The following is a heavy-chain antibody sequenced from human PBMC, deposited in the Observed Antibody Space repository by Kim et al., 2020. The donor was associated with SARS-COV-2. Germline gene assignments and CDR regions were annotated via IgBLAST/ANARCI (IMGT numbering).Heavy chain of an antibody. V-gene: IGHV3-11*01. CDR1: GFSFSDYY. J-gene: IGHJ4*02. CDR2: ISGSSTDI. Sequence: GGSLRLSCAASGFSFSDYYINWVRQAPGKGPEWVSFISGSSTDIHYADSVKGRFTVSRDNARNEVYLQMNNLRGDDTAFYYCVRDSHGVRGYGHWGQGTLVTVSS. D-gene: IGHD3-10*01. CDR3: VRDSHGVRGYGH.